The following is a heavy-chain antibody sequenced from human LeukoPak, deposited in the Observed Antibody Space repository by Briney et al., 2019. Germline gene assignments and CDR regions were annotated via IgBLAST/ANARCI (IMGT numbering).Heavy chain of an antibody. CDR2: ITASDTTK. D-gene: IGHD3-3*01. CDR1: GLTFSSYN. J-gene: IGHJ4*02. Sequence: PGGSLRLSCAASGLTFSSYNMNWVRQAPGKGPEWVAYITASDTTKYYADSVKGRFTISRDNSKNTLYLQMNSLRAEDTAVYYCAKDYSPDPGYYDFWSGYYEGKIAPRGPFDYWGQGTLVTVSS. CDR3: AKDYSPDPGYYDFWSGYYEGKIAPRGPFDY. V-gene: IGHV3-23*01.